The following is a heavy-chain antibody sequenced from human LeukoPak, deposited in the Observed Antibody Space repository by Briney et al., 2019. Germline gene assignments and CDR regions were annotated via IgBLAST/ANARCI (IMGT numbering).Heavy chain of an antibody. D-gene: IGHD5-18*01. Sequence: SETLSLTCTVSGVSISGHSWSWIRQPPGKGLGWIGYVYDSGATNYNPSLKSRITISVDTSNNQFSLKLSSVTAADTALYYCARLSGYSYTDSRGRGTLVTVSS. CDR2: VYDSGAT. V-gene: IGHV4-59*08. CDR1: GVSISGHS. CDR3: ARLSGYSYTDS. J-gene: IGHJ4*02.